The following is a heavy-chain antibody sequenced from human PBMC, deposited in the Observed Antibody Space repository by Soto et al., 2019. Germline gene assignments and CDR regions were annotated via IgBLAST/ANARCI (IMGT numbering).Heavy chain of an antibody. CDR3: ARGPSDSSGYYSHYLDY. CDR1: GYTFTTYY. J-gene: IGHJ4*02. D-gene: IGHD3-22*01. Sequence: ASVKVSCKASGYTFTTYYIHWVRQAPGQGLEWMGIINPSDGTTNYPQRFQGRVTMTRDTSTSTVHMELSSLRYEETAVYYCARGPSDSSGYYSHYLDYWGRGTLVTVSS. CDR2: INPSDGTT. V-gene: IGHV1-46*01.